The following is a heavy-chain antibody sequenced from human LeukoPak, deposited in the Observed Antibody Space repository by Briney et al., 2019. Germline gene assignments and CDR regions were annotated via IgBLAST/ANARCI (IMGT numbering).Heavy chain of an antibody. CDR1: GGPFSSYS. D-gene: IGHD1-26*01. J-gene: IGHJ6*03. CDR2: IIPVFGTG. CDR3: ASKILGWECLKGRTCDHYYMDV. Sequence: SVTVSCKASGGPFSSYSISWVRQAPGQGLEWMGKIIPVFGTGDYAQNFQGRVTITADESRYTAYMERRGLRSQDTAVYYCASKILGWECLKGRTCDHYYMDVWGKGTPVTVTS. V-gene: IGHV1-69*13.